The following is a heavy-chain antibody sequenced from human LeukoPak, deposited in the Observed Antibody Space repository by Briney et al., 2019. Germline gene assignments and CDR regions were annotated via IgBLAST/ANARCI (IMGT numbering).Heavy chain of an antibody. J-gene: IGHJ6*03. Sequence: ASVKVSCKASGYTFTSYDINWVRQATGQGLEWMGWMNPNSGNTGYAQKFQGRVTMTRNTSISTAYMELSSLRSEGTAVYYCARGDHSSSWYFIYYYYYYMDVWGKGTTVTVSS. D-gene: IGHD6-13*01. CDR3: ARGDHSSSWYFIYYYYYYMDV. V-gene: IGHV1-8*01. CDR2: MNPNSGNT. CDR1: GYTFTSYD.